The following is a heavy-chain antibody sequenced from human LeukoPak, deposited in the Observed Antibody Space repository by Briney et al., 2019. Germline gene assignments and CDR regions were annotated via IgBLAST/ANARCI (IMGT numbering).Heavy chain of an antibody. D-gene: IGHD3-22*01. V-gene: IGHV1-2*02. CDR1: GYTFTNYH. J-gene: IGHJ4*02. CDR3: ARVQPNYYDGSGYSVFDY. CDR2: INPNSGGT. Sequence: ASVKVSCKASGYTFTNYHISWVRQAPGQGLEWMGWINPNSGGTNYAQKFQGRVTMTRDTSISTVYMELSSLRSEDTAVYYCARVQPNYYDGSGYSVFDYWGQGTLVTVSS.